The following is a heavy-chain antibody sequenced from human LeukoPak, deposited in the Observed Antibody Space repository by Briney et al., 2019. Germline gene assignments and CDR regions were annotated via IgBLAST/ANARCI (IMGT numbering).Heavy chain of an antibody. CDR2: IWYDGSNK. Sequence: GGSLRLSCAASGFTFNSYSIHWVRQAPGKGLEWVAAIWYDGSNKYYADSVKGRFTISRDNAKNTLSLQMSSLRAEDTAVYYYVRADSDFSSREFDYWGRGTLVRVSA. CDR3: VRADSDFSSREFDY. CDR1: GFTFNSYS. V-gene: IGHV3-33*01. J-gene: IGHJ4*02. D-gene: IGHD4-11*01.